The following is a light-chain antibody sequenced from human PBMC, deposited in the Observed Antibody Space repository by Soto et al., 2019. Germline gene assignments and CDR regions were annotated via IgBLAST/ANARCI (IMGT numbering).Light chain of an antibody. CDR1: QTVSSK. V-gene: IGKV3-15*01. CDR3: QQHNNWPPYT. Sequence: EILMTQSPPTLSVSLGDRATLSCRASQTVSSKLAWYQQKPGQAPRLLIYGASTRATGIPARFSGSGSGTEFTLTTSSLESEDVVASFCQQHNNWPPYTFGQGTQVDIK. CDR2: GAS. J-gene: IGKJ3*01.